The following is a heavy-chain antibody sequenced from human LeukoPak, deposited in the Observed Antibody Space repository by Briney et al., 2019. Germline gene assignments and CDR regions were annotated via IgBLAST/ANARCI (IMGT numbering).Heavy chain of an antibody. J-gene: IGHJ4*02. Sequence: ASVKVSCKASGYTFTSYGISWVRQAPGQGLEWMGWISGYNGNTNYAQKLQDRVTMTTDTSTNTAYMELRSLRSDDTAVYYCARELSGFYYDSSGSFDYWGQGTLVTVSS. V-gene: IGHV1-18*01. CDR2: ISGYNGNT. D-gene: IGHD3-22*01. CDR1: GYTFTSYG. CDR3: ARELSGFYYDSSGSFDY.